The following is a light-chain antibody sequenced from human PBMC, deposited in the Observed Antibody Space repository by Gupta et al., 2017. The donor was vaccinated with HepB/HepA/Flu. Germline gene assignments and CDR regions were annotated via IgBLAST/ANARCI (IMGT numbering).Light chain of an antibody. CDR3: QSADSSGTYVV. CDR1: ALPKQY. J-gene: IGLJ2*01. V-gene: IGLV3-25*03. CDR2: KDS. Sequence: SYELTQPPSVSMSPGQTARNTCSGDALPKQYAYWYQQKPGQAPVLVIYKDSERPSGIPERFSGSSSGTTVTLTISGVQAEDEADYYCQSADSSGTYVVFGGGTKLTVL.